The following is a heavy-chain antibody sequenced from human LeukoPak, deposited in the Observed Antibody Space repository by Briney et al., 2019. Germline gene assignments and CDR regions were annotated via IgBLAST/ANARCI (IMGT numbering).Heavy chain of an antibody. Sequence: PSETLSLTCAVYGGSFSGYYWSWIRQPPGKGLEWIGEINHSGSTNYSPSLKSRVTISVDTSKNQFSLKLSSVTAADTAVYYCARHAKRARKDITMIVVVITNFDYWGQGTLVTVSS. D-gene: IGHD3-22*01. CDR1: GGSFSGYY. V-gene: IGHV4-34*01. J-gene: IGHJ4*02. CDR2: INHSGST. CDR3: ARHAKRARKDITMIVVVITNFDY.